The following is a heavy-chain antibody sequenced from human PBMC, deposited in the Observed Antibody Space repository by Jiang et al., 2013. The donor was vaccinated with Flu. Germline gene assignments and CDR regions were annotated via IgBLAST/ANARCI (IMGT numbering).Heavy chain of an antibody. J-gene: IGHJ5*02. CDR2: IYHSGST. V-gene: IGHV4-38-2*02. D-gene: IGHD3-9*01. CDR3: ARDFEGARGGFDP. CDR1: GYSISSGYY. Sequence: LLKPSETLSLTCTVSGYSISSGYYWGWIRQPPGKGLEWIGSIYHSGSTYYNMSLNSRVTISVDTSKNQFSLKLSSVTAADTAVYYCARDFEGARGGFDPWGQGTLVTVSS.